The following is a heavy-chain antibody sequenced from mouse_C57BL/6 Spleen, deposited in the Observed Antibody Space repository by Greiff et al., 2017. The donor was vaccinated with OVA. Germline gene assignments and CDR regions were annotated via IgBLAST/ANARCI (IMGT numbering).Heavy chain of an antibody. CDR2: INPNNGGT. V-gene: IGHV1-18*01. Sequence: EVHLVESGPELVKPGASVKIPCKASGYTFTDYNMAWVKQSHGKSLEWIGDINPNNGGTIYNQKFKGKATLTVDKSSSKAYMELRSLTSEDTAVYYGARAIRAPYYYGSGSYYFDCWGQGTTLAVSS. CDR1: GYTFTDYN. J-gene: IGHJ2*01. CDR3: ARAIRAPYYYGSGSYYFDC. D-gene: IGHD1-1*01.